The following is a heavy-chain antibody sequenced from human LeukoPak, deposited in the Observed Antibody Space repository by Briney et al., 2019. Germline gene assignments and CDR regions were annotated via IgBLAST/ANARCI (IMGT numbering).Heavy chain of an antibody. V-gene: IGHV3-43*02. CDR1: GFTFDDYA. D-gene: IGHD3-16*01. CDR3: ARGGDSSLYYCYYGMDV. J-gene: IGHJ6*02. Sequence: PGGSLRLSCAASGFTFDDYAMHWVRQAPGKGLEWVSLISGDGGSTYYADSVKGRFTISRDNSKNSLYLQMNSLRTEDTALYYCARGGDSSLYYCYYGMDVWGQGTTVTVSS. CDR2: ISGDGGST.